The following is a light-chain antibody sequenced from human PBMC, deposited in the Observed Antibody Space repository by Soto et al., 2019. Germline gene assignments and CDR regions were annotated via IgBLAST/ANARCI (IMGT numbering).Light chain of an antibody. Sequence: QSVRTQPASASGCPGQSVAISCTGTSSDVGGYNYVSWYQQHPGKAPKLMIYEVNKRPSGVPDRFSGSKSGNTASPTVSGLQAEDEADYYCSSYAGSSNVFGTGTKVTVL. V-gene: IGLV2-8*01. CDR2: EVN. CDR3: SSYAGSSNV. CDR1: SSDVGGYNY. J-gene: IGLJ1*01.